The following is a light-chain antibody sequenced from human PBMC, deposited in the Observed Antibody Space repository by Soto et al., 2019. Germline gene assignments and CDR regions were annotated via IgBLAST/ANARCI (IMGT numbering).Light chain of an antibody. J-gene: IGKJ5*01. CDR3: QQYNNWHPVT. V-gene: IGKV3-15*01. Sequence: EIVMTQSPATLSVSPGERATLSCRASQSVSSNLAWYQQKPGQAPRLLIYGASTRAIDIPARFSGSGSGTEFTLTISSLQSEDFAVYYCQQYNNWHPVTFGQGTRLEIK. CDR1: QSVSSN. CDR2: GAS.